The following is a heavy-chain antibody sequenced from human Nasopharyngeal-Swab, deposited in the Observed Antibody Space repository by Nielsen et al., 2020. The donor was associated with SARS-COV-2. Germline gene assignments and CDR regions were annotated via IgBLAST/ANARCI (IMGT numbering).Heavy chain of an antibody. CDR3: ARGRNGGH. J-gene: IGHJ4*02. CDR2: INHSGST. Sequence: GTLSLTCAVYGGSFSGYYWSWIRQPPGKGLEWIGEINHSGSTNYNPSLKSRVTISVDTSKNQFSLKLSSVTAADTAVYYCARGRNGGHWGQGTLVTVSS. D-gene: IGHD3-16*01. CDR1: GGSFSGYY. V-gene: IGHV4-34*01.